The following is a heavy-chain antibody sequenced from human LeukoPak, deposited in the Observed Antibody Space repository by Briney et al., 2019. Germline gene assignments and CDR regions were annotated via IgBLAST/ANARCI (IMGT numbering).Heavy chain of an antibody. Sequence: PGGSLRLSCAASGFTFSSYGMSWVRQAPGKGLEWVSAISGSGGSTYYADSVKGRFTISRDNSKNTLYLQMNSLRAEDTAVYYCAKDLFLDSTGRLYYYDSSGYYRGAFDIWGQGTTVTVSS. J-gene: IGHJ3*02. CDR2: ISGSGGST. V-gene: IGHV3-23*01. D-gene: IGHD3-22*01. CDR1: GFTFSSYG. CDR3: AKDLFLDSTGRLYYYDSSGYYRGAFDI.